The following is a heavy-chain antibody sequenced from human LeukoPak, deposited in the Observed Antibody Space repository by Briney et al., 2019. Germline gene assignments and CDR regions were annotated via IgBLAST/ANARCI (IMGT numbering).Heavy chain of an antibody. CDR3: ARVTTGSYYSDH. Sequence: SETLSLTCTVSGGSINNYYWSWIRRPAGKGLEWIGRIYTRGSTNYNPSLKSRVTMSVDTSKNQLSLKLRSVTAADTAVYYCARVTTGSYYSDHWGQGTLVTVSS. J-gene: IGHJ4*02. D-gene: IGHD1-26*01. V-gene: IGHV4-4*07. CDR1: GGSINNYY. CDR2: IYTRGST.